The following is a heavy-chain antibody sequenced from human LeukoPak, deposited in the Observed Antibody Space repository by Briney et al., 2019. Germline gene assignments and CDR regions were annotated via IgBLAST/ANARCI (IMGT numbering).Heavy chain of an antibody. D-gene: IGHD2-2*01. V-gene: IGHV3-23*01. J-gene: IGHJ4*02. CDR2: ISGSGGST. CDR3: AKTEIPAAIPFLCY. CDR1: GFTFSSYA. Sequence: GGSLRLSCAASGFTFSSYAMSWVRQAPGKGLEWVSAISGSGGSTYYADSVKGRFTISRDNSKNRLYLQMNSLRAEDTAVYYCAKTEIPAAIPFLCYWGQRTQVTVSS.